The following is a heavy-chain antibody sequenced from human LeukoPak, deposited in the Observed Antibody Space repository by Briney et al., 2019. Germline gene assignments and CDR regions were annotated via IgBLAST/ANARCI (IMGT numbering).Heavy chain of an antibody. J-gene: IGHJ6*03. V-gene: IGHV1-46*01. CDR2: INPGRGDT. CDR1: GYIFSMFW. D-gene: IGHD2-15*01. Sequence: ASVKVSCKTSGYIFSMFWMHWVRHAPGQGLEWMGIINPGRGDTTYAQKFQGRVSMTGDVTTNTVYMYLSGVTSEDTAIYFCASDVSAGGAGVVAPGLLPLMNYFGFYMDVWGKGTSVTVSS. CDR3: ASDVSAGGAGVVAPGLLPLMNYFGFYMDV.